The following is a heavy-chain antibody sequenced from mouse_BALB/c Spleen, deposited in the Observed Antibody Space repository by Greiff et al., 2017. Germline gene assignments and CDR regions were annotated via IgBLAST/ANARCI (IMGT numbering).Heavy chain of an antibody. CDR3: ATDDYDGAMDY. CDR1: GFNIKDTY. Sequence: EVQLQQSGAELVKPGASVKLSCTASGFNIKDTYMHWVKQRPEQGLEWIGRIDPANGNTKYDPKFQGKATITADTSSNTAYLQLSSLTSEDTAVYYCATDDYDGAMDYWGQGTSVTVSS. V-gene: IGHV14-3*02. J-gene: IGHJ4*01. D-gene: IGHD2-4*01. CDR2: IDPANGNT.